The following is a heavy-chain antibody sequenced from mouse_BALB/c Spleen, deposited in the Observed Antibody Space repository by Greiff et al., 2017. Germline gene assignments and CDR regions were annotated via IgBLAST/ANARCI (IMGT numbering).Heavy chain of an antibody. CDR3: ARSTYYYGSSLFAY. V-gene: IGHV14-3*02. CDR1: GFNIKDTY. D-gene: IGHD1-1*01. J-gene: IGHJ3*01. Sequence: VQLKESGAELVKPGASVKLSCTASGFNIKDTYMHWVKQRPEQGLEWIGRIDPANGNTKYDPKFQGKATITADTSSNTAYLQLSSLTSEDTAVYYCARSTYYYGSSLFAYWGQGTLVTVSA. CDR2: IDPANGNT.